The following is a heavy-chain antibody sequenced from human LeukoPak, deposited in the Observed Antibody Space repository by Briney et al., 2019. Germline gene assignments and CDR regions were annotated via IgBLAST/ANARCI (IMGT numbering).Heavy chain of an antibody. Sequence: GGSLRLSCAASGFTFSSYAMSWVRLAPGKGLEWVSVIYAGGTTFYADSVKGRFTISRDNSKNTLYLQMNSLRADDTAVYYCAREVRGDYFDFWGQGTLVTVSS. D-gene: IGHD3-16*01. CDR2: IYAGGTT. J-gene: IGHJ4*02. V-gene: IGHV3-53*01. CDR1: GFTFSSYA. CDR3: AREVRGDYFDF.